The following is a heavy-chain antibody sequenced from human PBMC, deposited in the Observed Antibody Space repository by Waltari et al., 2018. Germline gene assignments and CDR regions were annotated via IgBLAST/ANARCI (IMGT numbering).Heavy chain of an antibody. D-gene: IGHD1-1*01. V-gene: IGHV3-30*02. Sequence: QVQLVESGGGVVQPGGSLRLSCAASGFTFSSYGMHWVRQAPGKGLEWVAFIRYDGSNKYYADSVKGRFTISRDNSKNTLYLQMNSLRAEDTAVYYCAKDGGYNWGFDYWGQGTLVTVSS. CDR3: AKDGGYNWGFDY. CDR1: GFTFSSYG. CDR2: IRYDGSNK. J-gene: IGHJ4*02.